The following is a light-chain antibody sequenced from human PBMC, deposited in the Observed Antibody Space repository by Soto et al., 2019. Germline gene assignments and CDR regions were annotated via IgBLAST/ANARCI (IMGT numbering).Light chain of an antibody. CDR2: GAA. CDR3: HQYASSPRT. Sequence: EIVLTQSPGTLSLSPGERVTLSCRASQSVTNSYLAWYQQKPGQAPRLVFYGAAGRAPGIPDRFRGSGSGTDFFLTINTLEPEDSAVYYCHQYASSPRTFGQGTKVEIK. J-gene: IGKJ1*01. V-gene: IGKV3-20*01. CDR1: QSVTNSY.